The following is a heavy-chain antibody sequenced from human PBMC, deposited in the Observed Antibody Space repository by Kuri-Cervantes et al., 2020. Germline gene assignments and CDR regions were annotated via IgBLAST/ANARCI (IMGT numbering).Heavy chain of an antibody. V-gene: IGHV4-38-2*02. D-gene: IGHD5-18*01. CDR2: INHSGST. CDR3: ARSLTWGIQKDY. Sequence: SETLSLTCTVSGYSISSGYYWGWIRQPPGKGLEWIGEINHSGSTNYNPSLKSRVTISVDTSKDQFSLKLSSVTAADTAVYYCARSLTWGIQKDYWGQGTLVTVSS. CDR1: GYSISSGYY. J-gene: IGHJ4*02.